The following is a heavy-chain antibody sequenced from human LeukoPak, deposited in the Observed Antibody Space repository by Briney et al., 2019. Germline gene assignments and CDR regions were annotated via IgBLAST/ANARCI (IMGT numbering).Heavy chain of an antibody. V-gene: IGHV4-39*01. CDR1: GGSISSSSYY. D-gene: IGHD3-10*01. Sequence: SETLSLTCSVSGGSISSSSYYWGWIRQPPGKGLEWIGHIYYSGSTYYNPSLKSRVTISVDTSKNQFSLKLSSVTAADTAVYYCARQSVGFGEFNFDYWGQGTLVTVSS. CDR2: IYYSGST. J-gene: IGHJ4*02. CDR3: ARQSVGFGEFNFDY.